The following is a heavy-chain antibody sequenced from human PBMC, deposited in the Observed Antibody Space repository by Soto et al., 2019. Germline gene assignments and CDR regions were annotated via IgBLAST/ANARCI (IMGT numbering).Heavy chain of an antibody. CDR2: ISGSGGST. Sequence: EVQLLESGGGLVQPGGSLRLSCAASGFTFSSYAMSWVRQAPGKGLEWVSAISGSGGSTYYADSVKGRFTISRDNSKNTLYLQMTSLRAEDTAVYYCAKRSGDSDWYFDLWGRGTLVTVSS. V-gene: IGHV3-23*01. J-gene: IGHJ2*01. D-gene: IGHD2-15*01. CDR1: GFTFSSYA. CDR3: AKRSGDSDWYFDL.